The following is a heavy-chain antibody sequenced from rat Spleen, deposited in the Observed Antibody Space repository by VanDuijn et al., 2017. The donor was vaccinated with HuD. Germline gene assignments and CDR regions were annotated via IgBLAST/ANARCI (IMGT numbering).Heavy chain of an antibody. J-gene: IGHJ2*01. V-gene: IGHV5-25*01. CDR2: ISSGGGNT. D-gene: IGHD1-11*01. CDR1: GFTFNNYY. CDR3: TTDGVRRVSGYFDY. Sequence: EVQLVESGGGLVQPGRSMKLSCAASGFTFNNYYMAWVRQAPTKGLEWVASISSGGGNTYYRDSVKGRFTISRDNAKNTLYLQMDSLRSEDTATYYCTTDGVRRVSGYFDYWGQGVMVTVSS.